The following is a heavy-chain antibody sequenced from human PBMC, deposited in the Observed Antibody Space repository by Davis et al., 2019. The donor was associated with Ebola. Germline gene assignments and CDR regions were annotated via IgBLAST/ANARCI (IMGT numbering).Heavy chain of an antibody. V-gene: IGHV3-43*01. D-gene: IGHD1-26*01. J-gene: IGHJ4*02. CDR3: AKDSGTSDFDS. Sequence: PGGSLRLSCAASGFTFDDYTMHWVRQGPGKGLEWVCLISWDGGSTYYADSVKGRFTISRDNSKNSLYLQMSSLRTEDSGFYYCAKDSGTSDFDSWGQGTLVTVSS. CDR2: ISWDGGST. CDR1: GFTFDDYT.